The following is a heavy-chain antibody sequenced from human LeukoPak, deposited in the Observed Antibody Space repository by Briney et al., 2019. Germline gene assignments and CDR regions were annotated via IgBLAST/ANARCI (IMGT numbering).Heavy chain of an antibody. D-gene: IGHD3-22*01. CDR1: GGSISSYY. V-gene: IGHV4-59*06. CDR3: AREALAAYYYDSSGYQEV. Sequence: PSETLSLTCTVSGGSISSYYWSGIRQHPGKGLEWIGYIYYSGSTYYNPSLKSRVTISVDTSKNQFSLKLSSVTAADTAVYYCAREALAAYYYDSSGYQEVWGQGTLVTVSS. CDR2: IYYSGST. J-gene: IGHJ4*02.